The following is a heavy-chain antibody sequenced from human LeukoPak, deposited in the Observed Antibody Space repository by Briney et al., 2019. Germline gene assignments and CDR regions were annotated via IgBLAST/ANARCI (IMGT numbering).Heavy chain of an antibody. CDR2: IYTSGST. D-gene: IGHD6-19*01. J-gene: IGHJ4*02. Sequence: SETLSLTCTVSGGSISSYYWSWIRQPPGKGLEWIGYIYTSGSTNYNPSLKSRATISVDTSKNQFSLKLSSVTAADTAVYYCARLAGIYFDYWGQGTLATVSS. CDR3: ARLAGIYFDY. V-gene: IGHV4-4*09. CDR1: GGSISSYY.